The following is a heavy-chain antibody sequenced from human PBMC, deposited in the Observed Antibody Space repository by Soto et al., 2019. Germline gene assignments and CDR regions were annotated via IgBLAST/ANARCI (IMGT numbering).Heavy chain of an antibody. D-gene: IGHD3-16*02. CDR1: GGSFSGYY. CDR2: INHSGST. Sequence: SETLSLTCGVYGGSFSGYYWSWIRQPPGKGLEWIGEINHSGSTNYNPSLKSRVTISVDTSKNQFSLKLSSVTAADTAVYYCARAYYDYVRGSYRPFYYLDYCGQGTLVTVSS. J-gene: IGHJ4*02. CDR3: ARAYYDYVRGSYRPFYYLDY. V-gene: IGHV4-34*01.